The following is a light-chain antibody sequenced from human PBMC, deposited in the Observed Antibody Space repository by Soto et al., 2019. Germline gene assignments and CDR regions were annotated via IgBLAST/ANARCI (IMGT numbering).Light chain of an antibody. V-gene: IGKV4-1*01. J-gene: IGKJ3*01. CDR2: WAS. Sequence: DIVMTQSPDSLAVSLGERATINCKSSQSVLYSSNNKNYLAWYQQKPGQPPKLLIYWASARESGVPDRFSGSGSETDFTLTISSLQAEYVAVYYCQQYYVPPLTFGPGTRVDI. CDR3: QQYYVPPLT. CDR1: QSVLYSSNNKNY.